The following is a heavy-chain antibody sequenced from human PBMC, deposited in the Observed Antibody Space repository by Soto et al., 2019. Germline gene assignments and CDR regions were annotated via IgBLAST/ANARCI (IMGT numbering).Heavy chain of an antibody. D-gene: IGHD3-10*01. J-gene: IGHJ4*02. Sequence: ASEKVSCKASGYSFTSLDINWVRQTTGQGLEWMGWMEPSSGKTGYAQRFQDRVTMTRDTSINTAYMELRSLTSDDTAFYYCARGVTAGVDYWGQGTLVTVSS. CDR1: GYSFTSLD. CDR2: MEPSSGKT. V-gene: IGHV1-8*01. CDR3: ARGVTAGVDY.